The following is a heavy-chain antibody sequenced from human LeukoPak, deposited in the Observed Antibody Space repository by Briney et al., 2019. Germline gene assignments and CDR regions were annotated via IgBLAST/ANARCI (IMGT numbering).Heavy chain of an antibody. CDR3: AKMGYGSSSRLYYFDS. CDR1: GFTFSSYT. Sequence: GRSLRLSCAASGFTFSSYTMTWVRQAPGKGLEWVSAIAGAGGDTYYADSVRGRFTISRDNSKSTLYLQMNSLRAEDTAVYYCAKMGYGSSSRLYYFDSWGQGTLVTVSS. J-gene: IGHJ4*02. D-gene: IGHD6-6*01. CDR2: IAGAGGDT. V-gene: IGHV3-23*01.